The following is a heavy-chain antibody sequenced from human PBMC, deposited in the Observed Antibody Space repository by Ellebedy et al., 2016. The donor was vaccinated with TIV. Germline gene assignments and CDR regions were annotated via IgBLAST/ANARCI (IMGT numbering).Heavy chain of an antibody. Sequence: GESLKISXAASGFTFSSYAMSWVRQAPGKGLEWVSAISGSGGSTYYADSVKGRFTISRDNSKNTLYLQMNSLRAEDTAVYYCAKRLRVTTNWFDPWGQGTLVTVSS. J-gene: IGHJ5*02. CDR2: ISGSGGST. CDR1: GFTFSSYA. V-gene: IGHV3-23*01. D-gene: IGHD3-22*01. CDR3: AKRLRVTTNWFDP.